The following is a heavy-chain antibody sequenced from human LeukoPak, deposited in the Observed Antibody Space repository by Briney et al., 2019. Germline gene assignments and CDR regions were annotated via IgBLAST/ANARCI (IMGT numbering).Heavy chain of an antibody. CDR2: ISRRGNT. D-gene: IGHD3-10*01. CDR1: GGSFSGYY. CDR3: ARHGEYYFDY. V-gene: IGHV4-34*01. J-gene: IGHJ4*02. Sequence: SETLSLTCAVYGGSFSGYYWSWIRQPPGKGLEWIGQISRRGNTNYNPSLKSRVAISVDTSKNQLSLKLSTVTAADTALYYCARHGEYYFDYWGQGTLVTVSS.